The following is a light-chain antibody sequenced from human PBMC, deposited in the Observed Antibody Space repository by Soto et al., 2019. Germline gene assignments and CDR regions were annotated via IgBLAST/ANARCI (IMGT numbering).Light chain of an antibody. V-gene: IGLV2-11*01. Sequence: QSALTQPRSVSGSPGQSVTISCTGTSSDVGGYNYVSWYQQHPGKAPKLMIYDVSEWPSGVPDRFSGSKSGNTASLTVSGLQADDEADYYCCSYAGSYTFYVFGTGTKLTVL. CDR3: CSYAGSYTFYV. CDR2: DVS. CDR1: SSDVGGYNY. J-gene: IGLJ1*01.